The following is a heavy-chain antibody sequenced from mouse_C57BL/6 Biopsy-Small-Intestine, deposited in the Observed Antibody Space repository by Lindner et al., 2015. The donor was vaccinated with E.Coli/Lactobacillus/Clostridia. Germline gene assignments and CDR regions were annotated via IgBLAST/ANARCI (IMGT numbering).Heavy chain of an antibody. CDR2: INPGSGDT. CDR1: GYAFTTYL. V-gene: IGHV1-54*01. Sequence: VQLQESGAELVRPGTSVKVSCKTSGYAFTTYLIEWVKQRPGQGLEWMGVINPGSGDTNYNERFKAKATLTADKSSSTAYMQLSSLTSEDSAVYFCARNGNYVGYFDYWGQGTTLTVSS. CDR3: ARNGNYVGYFDY. J-gene: IGHJ2*01. D-gene: IGHD2-1*01.